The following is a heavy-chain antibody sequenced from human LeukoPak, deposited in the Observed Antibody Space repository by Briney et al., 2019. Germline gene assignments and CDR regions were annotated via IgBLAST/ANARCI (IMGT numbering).Heavy chain of an antibody. CDR3: ARDTTGMDWFDP. J-gene: IGHJ5*02. CDR2: THRSGST. V-gene: IGHV4-38-2*02. D-gene: IGHD4-17*01. Sequence: SETLSLTCTVSGYSSSIDYYWGWIRQSPGKGLEWIGSTHRSGSTYYNPSLKSRVTISGDTSKSQFSLRLTSVTAADTAVYYCARDTTGMDWFDPWGQGTLVTVSS. CDR1: GYSSSIDYY.